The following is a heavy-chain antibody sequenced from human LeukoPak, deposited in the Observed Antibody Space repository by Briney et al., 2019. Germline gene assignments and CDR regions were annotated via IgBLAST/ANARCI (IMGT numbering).Heavy chain of an antibody. CDR1: GGSFSGYY. CDR2: INHSGST. CDR3: AREDRLRVRVFDY. V-gene: IGHV4-34*01. J-gene: IGHJ4*02. D-gene: IGHD3-10*01. Sequence: SETLSLTCAVYGGSFSGYYWSWIRQPPGKGLEWIGEINHSGSTNYNPSLKSRVTISVDTSKNQFSLKLSSVTAADTAVYYCAREDRLRVRVFDYWGQGTLVTVSS.